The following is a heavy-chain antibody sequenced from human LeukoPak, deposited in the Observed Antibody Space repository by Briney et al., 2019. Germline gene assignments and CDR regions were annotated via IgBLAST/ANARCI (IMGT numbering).Heavy chain of an antibody. V-gene: IGHV1-2*02. J-gene: IGHJ4*02. CDR3: ARAYDSSGYTDY. D-gene: IGHD3-22*01. CDR1: GYTFTGYY. CDR2: INPNSGGT. Sequence: GASVKVSCKAFGYTFTGYYMDWVRQAPGQGLEWMGRINPNSGGTNYAQKFQGRVTMTGDTSTSTAYMELSRLRSDDTAVYYCARAYDSSGYTDYWGQGTLVTVSS.